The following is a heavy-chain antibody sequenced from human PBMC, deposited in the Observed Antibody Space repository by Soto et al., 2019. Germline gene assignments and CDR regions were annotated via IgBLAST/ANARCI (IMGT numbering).Heavy chain of an antibody. CDR2: ISAYNGNT. Sequence: QVPLVQSGAEVKKPGASVKVSCKASGYTFTSYGISWVRQAPGQGLEWMGWISAYNGNTNYAQKLQGRVTMTTDTSTSTAYMELRSLRSDDTAVYYCARELSPYDFWSGYPYYFDYWGQGTLVTVSS. CDR1: GYTFTSYG. J-gene: IGHJ4*02. D-gene: IGHD3-3*01. CDR3: ARELSPYDFWSGYPYYFDY. V-gene: IGHV1-18*04.